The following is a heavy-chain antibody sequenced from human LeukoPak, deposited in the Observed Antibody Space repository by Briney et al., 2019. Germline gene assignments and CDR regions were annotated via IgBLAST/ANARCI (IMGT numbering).Heavy chain of an antibody. CDR3: ARDRYCSGGSCTHDAFDI. V-gene: IGHV4-34*01. J-gene: IGHJ3*02. CDR1: GGSFRGYY. Sequence: PSETLSLTCAVHGGSFRGYYWSWSRQPPGKGLEWIGAINHSGSTNYNPSLKSRVTISVDTSKNQYSLKLSSVTAADTAVYYWARDRYCSGGSCTHDAFDIWGQGTMVTVSS. D-gene: IGHD2-15*01. CDR2: INHSGST.